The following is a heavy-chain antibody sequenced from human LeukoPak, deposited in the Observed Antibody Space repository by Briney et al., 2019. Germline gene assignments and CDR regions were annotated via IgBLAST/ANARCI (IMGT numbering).Heavy chain of an antibody. Sequence: ASAKVSCKASGYTFTSYYMHWGRQTPEQGLEWMGIINPSGGSTSYAQKFQGRVTMTRDTTTSTVYMELSSLRSEDTAVYYCARCLGLYYYYMDVWGKGTTVTVSS. CDR1: GYTFTSYY. J-gene: IGHJ6*03. CDR2: INPSGGST. D-gene: IGHD5-18*01. V-gene: IGHV1-46*01. CDR3: ARCLGLYYYYMDV.